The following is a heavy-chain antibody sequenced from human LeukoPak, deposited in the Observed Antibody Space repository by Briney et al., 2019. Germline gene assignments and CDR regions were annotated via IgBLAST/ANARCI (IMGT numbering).Heavy chain of an antibody. CDR1: GFTFSSYG. D-gene: IGHD6-13*01. J-gene: IGHJ6*02. CDR2: IWYDGSNK. V-gene: IGHV3-33*01. CDR3: ARERVAAAGTFYYYGMDV. Sequence: GGSLRLSCAASGFTFSSYGMHWVRQAPGKGLEWVAVIWYDGSNKYYADSVKGRFTISRDNSKNTLYLQMNSLRAEDTAVYYCARERVAAAGTFYYYGMDVRGQGTTVTVSS.